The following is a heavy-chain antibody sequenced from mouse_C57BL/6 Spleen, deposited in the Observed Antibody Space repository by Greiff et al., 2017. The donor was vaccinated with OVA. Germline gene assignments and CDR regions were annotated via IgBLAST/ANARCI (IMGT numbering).Heavy chain of an antibody. CDR2: IYPGSGST. V-gene: IGHV1-55*01. D-gene: IGHD2-4*01. CDR3: ARSGDYDLSYYAMDY. J-gene: IGHJ4*01. Sequence: QVQLQQPGAELVKPGASVKMSCKASGYTFTSYWITCVKQRPGQGLEWIGDIYPGSGSTNYNEKFKSKATLTVDTSSSTAYMQLSSLTSEDSAVYYCARSGDYDLSYYAMDYWGQGTSVTVSS. CDR1: GYTFTSYW.